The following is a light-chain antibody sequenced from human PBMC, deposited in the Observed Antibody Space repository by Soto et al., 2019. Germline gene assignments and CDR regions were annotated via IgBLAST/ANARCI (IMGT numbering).Light chain of an antibody. CDR2: KAS. V-gene: IGKV1-5*03. J-gene: IGKJ1*01. CDR3: QQYNTYSWT. Sequence: DIRMTQFPSTLSASVGDRVTITCRASQSISNRLAWFQQKSGEAPNLLIHKASSLESGVPSRFSGSGSGTEFTLTISSLQPDDFATYLCQQYNTYSWTFGQGTKVEIK. CDR1: QSISNR.